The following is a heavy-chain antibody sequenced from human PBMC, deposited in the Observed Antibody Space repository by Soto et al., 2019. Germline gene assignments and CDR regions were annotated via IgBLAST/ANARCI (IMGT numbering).Heavy chain of an antibody. CDR2: IYYSGNI. CDR1: GGSISSYY. Sequence: SETLSLTCTVSGGSISSYYWSWIRQPPGKGLEWIGYIYYSGNIKYNPSLKSRLTISVDTSKNQFSLKVNSVTAADTAVYYCATTYGGNSFAFDPWGPGTLVTVSS. CDR3: ATTYGGNSFAFDP. D-gene: IGHD4-17*01. V-gene: IGHV4-59*08. J-gene: IGHJ5*02.